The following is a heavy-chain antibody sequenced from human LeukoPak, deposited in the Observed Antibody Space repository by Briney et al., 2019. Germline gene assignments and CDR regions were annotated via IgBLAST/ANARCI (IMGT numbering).Heavy chain of an antibody. CDR2: INPNSGGT. V-gene: IGHV1-2*02. CDR3: ARDLIAAAGTFVY. J-gene: IGHJ4*02. Sequence: ASVKVSCKASGYTFTGYYMHWVRQAPGQGLEWMGWINPNSGGTNYAQKLQGRVTMTTDTSTSTAYMELRSLRSDDTAVYYCARDLIAAAGTFVYWGQGTLVTVSS. CDR1: GYTFTGYY. D-gene: IGHD6-13*01.